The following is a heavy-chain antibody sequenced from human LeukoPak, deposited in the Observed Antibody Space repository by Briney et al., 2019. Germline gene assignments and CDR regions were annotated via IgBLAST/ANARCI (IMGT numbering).Heavy chain of an antibody. J-gene: IGHJ4*02. V-gene: IGHV3-74*01. CDR1: GFTFSSYW. CDR2: INSDGSST. CDR3: ARDKPSSIAARFDY. Sequence: GGSLRLSRAASGFTFSSYWMHWVRQAPGKGLVWVSRINSDGSSTSYADSVKGRFTISRDNAKNTLYLQMNSLRAEDTAVYYCARDKPSSIAARFDYWGQGTLVTVSS. D-gene: IGHD6-6*01.